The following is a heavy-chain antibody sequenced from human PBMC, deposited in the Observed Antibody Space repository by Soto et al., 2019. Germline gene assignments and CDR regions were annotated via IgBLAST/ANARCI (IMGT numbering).Heavy chain of an antibody. CDR3: ARDHCSSTSCYAYNWFDP. V-gene: IGHV1-18*04. D-gene: IGHD2-2*01. CDR1: GYTFTSYG. CDR2: ISAYNGNT. Sequence: ASVKVSCKASGYTFTSYGISWVRQAPVQGLEWMGWISAYNGNTNYAQKLQGRVTMTTDTSTSTAYMELRSLRSDDTAVYYCARDHCSSTSCYAYNWFDPWGQGTLVTVPQ. J-gene: IGHJ5*02.